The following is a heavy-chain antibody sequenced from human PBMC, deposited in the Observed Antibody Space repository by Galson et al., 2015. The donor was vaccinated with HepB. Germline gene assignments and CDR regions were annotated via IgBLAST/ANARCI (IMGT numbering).Heavy chain of an antibody. CDR3: AKGGYCSSTSCYLKAFYYYYGMGV. CDR1: GFTFSSYG. CDR2: ISYDGSNK. V-gene: IGHV3-30*18. D-gene: IGHD2-2*01. J-gene: IGHJ6*02. Sequence: SLRLSCAASGFTFSSYGMHWVRQAPGKGLEWVAVISYDGSNKYYADSVKGRFTISRDNSKNTLYLQMNSLRAEDTAVYYCAKGGYCSSTSCYLKAFYYYYGMGVWGQGTTVTVSS.